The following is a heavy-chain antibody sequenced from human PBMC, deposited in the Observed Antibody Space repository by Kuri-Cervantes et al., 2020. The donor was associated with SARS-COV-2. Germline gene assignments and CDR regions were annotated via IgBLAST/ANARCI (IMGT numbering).Heavy chain of an antibody. V-gene: IGHV1-2*02. CDR1: GYTFTAYN. Sequence: ASVKVSCKSSGYTFTAYNIHWVRQAPGQGLEWLGWINPKSGGTNHAQEFQGRITMTRDTSISTVYMELTRLRSDDTAVYYCARDGQPIHPCNSGVCYYHYYYMDVWGKGTTVTVSS. D-gene: IGHD2/OR15-2a*01. J-gene: IGHJ6*03. CDR3: ARDGQPIHPCNSGVCYYHYYYMDV. CDR2: INPKSGGT.